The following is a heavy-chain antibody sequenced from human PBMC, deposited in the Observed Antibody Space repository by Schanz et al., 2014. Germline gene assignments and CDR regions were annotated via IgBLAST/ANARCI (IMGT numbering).Heavy chain of an antibody. CDR3: ARGGGPEDVFDI. J-gene: IGHJ3*02. Sequence: QGQLVQSGPEVKEPGASVKVSCEASRYTFNTYGLNGVRQAPGQGLEWMGRIIPIHGIVNYAQRFQDRVRITADKSTSTAYMELSSLRSDDTAVYYCARGGGPEDVFDIWGQGTILTVSS. CDR2: IIPIHGIV. CDR1: RYTFNTYG. V-gene: IGHV1-69*04. D-gene: IGHD5-12*01.